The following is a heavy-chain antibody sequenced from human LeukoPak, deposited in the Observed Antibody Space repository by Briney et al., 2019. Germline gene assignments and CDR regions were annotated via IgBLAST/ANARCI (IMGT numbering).Heavy chain of an antibody. CDR1: GGSISSYY. Sequence: SETLSLTCTVSGGSISSYYWSWIRQPPGKGLEWIGYIYYSGSTNYNPSLKSRVTISVDTSKNQFSLKLSSVTAADTAVYYCARVYYYGSGSYYNVFDYWGQGTLVTVSS. J-gene: IGHJ4*02. V-gene: IGHV4-59*01. CDR2: IYYSGST. CDR3: ARVYYYGSGSYYNVFDY. D-gene: IGHD3-10*01.